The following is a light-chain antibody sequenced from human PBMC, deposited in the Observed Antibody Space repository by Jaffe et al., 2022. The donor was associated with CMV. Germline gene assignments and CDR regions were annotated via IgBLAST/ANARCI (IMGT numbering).Light chain of an antibody. CDR1: QSISSH. V-gene: IGKV1-39*01. CDR2: AAS. Sequence: DIQMTQSPSSLSASVGDRVTITCRASQSISSHLNWYQKKPGKAPKLLIYAASNLQSGVPSRFSGSGSGTDFTLTISSLQPEDFATYYCQESYITARGFGQGTTLE. J-gene: IGKJ2*01. CDR3: QESYITARG.